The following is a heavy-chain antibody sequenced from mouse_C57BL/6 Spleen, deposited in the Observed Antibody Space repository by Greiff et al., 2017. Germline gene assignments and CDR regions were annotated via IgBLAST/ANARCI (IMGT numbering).Heavy chain of an antibody. V-gene: IGHV5-6*01. Sequence: EVQGVESGGDLVKPGGSLKLSCAASGFTFSSYGMSWVRQTPDKRLEWVATISSGGSYTYYPDSVKGRFTISRDNAKNTLYLQMSSLKSEDTAMYYCARHGAESSYYFDYWGQGTTLTVSS. J-gene: IGHJ2*01. CDR2: ISSGGSYT. CDR3: ARHGAESSYYFDY. CDR1: GFTFSSYG. D-gene: IGHD1-1*01.